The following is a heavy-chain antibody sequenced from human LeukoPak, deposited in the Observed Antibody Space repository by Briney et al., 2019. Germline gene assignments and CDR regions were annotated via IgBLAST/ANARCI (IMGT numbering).Heavy chain of an antibody. CDR1: GFTFSSYA. CDR2: ISYDGSNK. CDR3: AKDSGSYAYNWFDP. Sequence: PGGSLRLSCAASGFTFSSYAMSWVRQAPGKGLEWVAVISYDGSNKYYADSVKGRFTISRDNSKNTLYLQMNSLRAEDTAVYYCAKDSGSYAYNWFDPWGQGTLVTVSS. J-gene: IGHJ5*02. V-gene: IGHV3-30*18. D-gene: IGHD1-26*01.